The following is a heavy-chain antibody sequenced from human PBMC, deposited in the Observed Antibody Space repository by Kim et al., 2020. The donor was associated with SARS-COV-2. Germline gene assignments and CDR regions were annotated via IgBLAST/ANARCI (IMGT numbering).Heavy chain of an antibody. CDR1: GGSISSYY. Sequence: SETLSLTCTVSGGSISSYYWSWIRQPPGKGLEWIGYIYYSGSTNYNPSLKSRVTISVDTSKNQFSLKLSSVTAADTAVYYCARWERITIFGVVRSFDYWGQETLVTVSS. CDR3: ARWERITIFGVVRSFDY. V-gene: IGHV4-59*01. J-gene: IGHJ4*02. D-gene: IGHD3-3*01. CDR2: IYYSGST.